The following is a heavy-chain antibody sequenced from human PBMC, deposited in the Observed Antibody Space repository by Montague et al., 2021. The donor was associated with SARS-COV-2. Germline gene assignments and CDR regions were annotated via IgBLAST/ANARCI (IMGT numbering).Heavy chain of an antibody. CDR2: IIPILGIA. Sequence: SVKVSCKASGGTLSSYAISWVRQAPGQGLEWMGRIIPILGIANYAQKFQGRVTITADKSTSTAYMELSSLRSEDTAVYYCASLKQQLIYYYYGMDVWGQRTTVTVSS. V-gene: IGHV1-69*04. J-gene: IGHJ6*02. CDR3: ASLKQQLIYYYYGMDV. CDR1: GGTLSSYA. D-gene: IGHD6-13*01.